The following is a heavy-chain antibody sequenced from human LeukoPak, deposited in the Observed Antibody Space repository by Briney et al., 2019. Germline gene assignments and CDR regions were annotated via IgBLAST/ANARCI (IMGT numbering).Heavy chain of an antibody. Sequence: ASVKVSCKASGGVFTTYAMSWVRQAPGQGLEWMGDIIPFLGTTNYAQKFQGRVTITADEPTRTAYMELTYLKSDDTAVYYCTITPNVFQFTPYFKYGGQGPLVPASS. D-gene: IGHD5-24*01. CDR3: TITPNVFQFTPYFKY. CDR1: GGVFTTYA. J-gene: IGHJ4*02. CDR2: IIPFLGTT. V-gene: IGHV1-69*13.